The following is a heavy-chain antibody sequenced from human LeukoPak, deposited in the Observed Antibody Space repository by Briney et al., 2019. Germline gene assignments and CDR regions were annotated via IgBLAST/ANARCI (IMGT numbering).Heavy chain of an antibody. CDR3: ARNYYGSGSYYPFDY. V-gene: IGHV3-48*04. J-gene: IGHJ4*02. D-gene: IGHD3-10*01. CDR1: GFTFSSYS. CDR2: ISSSSSTI. Sequence: GGSLRLSCAASGFTFSSYSMNWVRQAPGKGLEWVSYISSSSSTIYYADSVKGRFTISRDNAKNSLYLQMNSLRAEDTAVYYCARNYYGSGSYYPFDYWGQGTLVTVSS.